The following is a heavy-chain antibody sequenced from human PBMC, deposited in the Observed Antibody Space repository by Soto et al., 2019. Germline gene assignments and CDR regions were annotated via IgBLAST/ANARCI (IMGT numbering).Heavy chain of an antibody. CDR3: ARAQSGSYFRRLDY. CDR2: IIPMFAIA. D-gene: IGHD1-26*01. J-gene: IGHJ4*02. Sequence: SVKVSCKASGGTFSSYAISWVRQAPGQGLEWMGGIIPMFAIANYAQKFQGRVTITADESTSTAYMELSSLRSEDTAVYYCARAQSGSYFRRLDYWGQGTVVTVSS. CDR1: GGTFSSYA. V-gene: IGHV1-69*13.